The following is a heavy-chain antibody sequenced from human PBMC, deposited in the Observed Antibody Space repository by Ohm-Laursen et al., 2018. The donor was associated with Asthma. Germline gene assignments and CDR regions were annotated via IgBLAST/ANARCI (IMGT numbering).Heavy chain of an antibody. Sequence: TLSLTCTVSGGSISSYYWSWIRQPPGKGLEWIGYIYYSGSTNYNPSLKSRVTISVDTSKNQFSLKLSSVTAADTAVYYCASSWEIAAAVDYWGQGTLVTVSS. J-gene: IGHJ4*02. CDR2: IYYSGST. V-gene: IGHV4-59*01. CDR3: ASSWEIAAAVDY. D-gene: IGHD6-13*01. CDR1: GGSISSYY.